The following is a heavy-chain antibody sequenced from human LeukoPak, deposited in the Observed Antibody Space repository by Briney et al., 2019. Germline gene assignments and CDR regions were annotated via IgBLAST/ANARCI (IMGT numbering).Heavy chain of an antibody. V-gene: IGHV3-30*02. CDR1: GFTFSSYG. D-gene: IGHD5-18*01. CDR3: AKGGLTAMAPKGAFDI. J-gene: IGHJ3*02. CDR2: IRYDGSNK. Sequence: GGSLRLSCAASGFTFSSYGMHWVRQAPGKGLEWVAFIRYDGSNKYYADSVKGRFTISRDNSKNTLYLQMNSLRAEDTAVYYSAKGGLTAMAPKGAFDIWGQGTMVTVSS.